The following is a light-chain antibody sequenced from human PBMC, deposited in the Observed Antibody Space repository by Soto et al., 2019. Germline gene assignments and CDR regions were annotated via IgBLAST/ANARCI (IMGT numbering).Light chain of an antibody. V-gene: IGKV1-39*01. CDR3: QQSYSTPQIT. Sequence: DIQMTQSPSSLSASVGDRVTITCRASQSISSYLNWYQQKPGKAPKLLIYAASSLQSGVPSRFCGSGSGTDFTLTISSLQPEDFATYSCQQSYSTPQITFGGGTKVEIK. CDR2: AAS. J-gene: IGKJ4*01. CDR1: QSISSY.